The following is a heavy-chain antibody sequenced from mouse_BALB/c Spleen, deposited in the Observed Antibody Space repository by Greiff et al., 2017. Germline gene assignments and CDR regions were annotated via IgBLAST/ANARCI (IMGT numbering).Heavy chain of an antibody. CDR3: AREAYYYGSSSDY. CDR2: IDPSDSET. J-gene: IGHJ2*01. Sequence: QVQLQQPGAELVKPGAPVKLSCKASGYTFTSYWMNWVKQRPGRGLEWIGRIDPSDSETHYNQKFKDKATLTVDKSSSTAYIQLSSLTSEDSAVYYCAREAYYYGSSSDYWGQGTTLTVSS. CDR1: GYTFTSYW. V-gene: IGHV1-69*02. D-gene: IGHD1-1*01.